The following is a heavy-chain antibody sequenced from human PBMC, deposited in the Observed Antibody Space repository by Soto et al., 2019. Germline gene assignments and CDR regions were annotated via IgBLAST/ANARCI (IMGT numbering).Heavy chain of an antibody. CDR3: VRRFYYDNGGYEYWYYFDY. J-gene: IGHJ4*02. CDR1: GDSFTTYC. Sequence: GESLNLSCDASGDSFTTYCIAWVRQSPGKGLELVWFIHVGGTDIRYTPSVKGRVTISADNAINTHSLLRSSLRAEDTAMYYCVRRFYYDNGGYEYWYYFDYWGQGTVVTVSS. CDR2: IHVGGTDI. V-gene: IGHV5-51*01. D-gene: IGHD3-22*01.